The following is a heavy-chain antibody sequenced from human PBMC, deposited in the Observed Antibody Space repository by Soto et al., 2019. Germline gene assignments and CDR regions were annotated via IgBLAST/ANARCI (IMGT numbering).Heavy chain of an antibody. Sequence: EVQLVESGGGLVQPGGSLRLSCAASGFTFSSYSMNWVRQAPGKGLEWVSYISSSSSTIYYADSVKGRFTISRDNAKNSLYLQMNSLRAEDTAVYYCARILITMVRGPYDYWGQGTLVTVSS. J-gene: IGHJ4*02. CDR3: ARILITMVRGPYDY. D-gene: IGHD3-10*01. V-gene: IGHV3-48*01. CDR1: GFTFSSYS. CDR2: ISSSSSTI.